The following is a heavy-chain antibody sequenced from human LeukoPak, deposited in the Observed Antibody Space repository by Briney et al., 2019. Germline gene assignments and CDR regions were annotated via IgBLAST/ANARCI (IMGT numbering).Heavy chain of an antibody. CDR2: IYSGGST. J-gene: IGHJ6*03. D-gene: IGHD3-3*01. V-gene: IGHV3-66*02. CDR1: GFTVSSNY. Sequence: AGGSLRLSCAASGFTVSSNYMSWVRQAPGKGLEWVAVIYSGGSTYYADSVKGRFNISRDNSKNTLYLQMNSLRAEDTAVYYCARETYYDFWSGYSLYYYYMDVWGKGTTVTVSS. CDR3: ARETYYDFWSGYSLYYYYMDV.